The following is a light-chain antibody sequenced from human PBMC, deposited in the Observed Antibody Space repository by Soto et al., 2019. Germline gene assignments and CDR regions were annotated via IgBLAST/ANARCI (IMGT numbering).Light chain of an antibody. Sequence: QSVLTQPPSVSGAPGQRVTISCTGSSSNIGAVYDVHWYQQLPGTAPKLLIYGNSNRPSGVPDRFSGSKSGTSASLAITGLQAEDEADYYCQSYDSSMSADYVFGTGTKLTVL. J-gene: IGLJ1*01. CDR2: GNS. CDR3: QSYDSSMSADYV. CDR1: SSNIGAVYD. V-gene: IGLV1-40*01.